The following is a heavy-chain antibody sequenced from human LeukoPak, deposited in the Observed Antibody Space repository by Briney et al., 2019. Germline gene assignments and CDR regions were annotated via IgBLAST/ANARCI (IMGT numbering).Heavy chain of an antibody. CDR2: INHSGST. J-gene: IGHJ6*02. D-gene: IGHD2-15*01. CDR3: ARGLDCSGGSCYYYYYGMDV. Sequence: PSETLSLTCAVYGGSFSGYYRSWIRQPPGKGLEWIGEINHSGSTNYNPSLKSRVTISVDTSKNQFSLKLSSVTAADTAVYYCARGLDCSGGSCYYYYYGMDVWGQGTTVTVSS. V-gene: IGHV4-34*01. CDR1: GGSFSGYY.